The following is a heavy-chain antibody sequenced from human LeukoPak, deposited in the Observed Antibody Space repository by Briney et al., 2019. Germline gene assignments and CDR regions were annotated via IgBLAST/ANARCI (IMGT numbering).Heavy chain of an antibody. CDR3: ARASHYYDSSGSWFDP. Sequence: ASVKVSCKASGYTFTSYAMNWVRQAPGQGLEWMGWINTNTGNPTYAQGFTGRFVFSLDTSVSTAYLQISSLKAEDAAVYYCARASHYYDSSGSWFDPWGQGTLVTVSS. V-gene: IGHV7-4-1*02. J-gene: IGHJ5*02. D-gene: IGHD3-22*01. CDR2: INTNTGNP. CDR1: GYTFTSYA.